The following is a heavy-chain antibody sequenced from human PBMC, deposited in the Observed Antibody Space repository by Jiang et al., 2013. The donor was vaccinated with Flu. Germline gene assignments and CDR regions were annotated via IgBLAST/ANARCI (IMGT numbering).Heavy chain of an antibody. J-gene: IGHJ5*02. CDR1: GFTFSSYA. CDR2: ISGSGGST. CDR3: AKDRYDSSGYLFPNWFDP. Sequence: EVQLLESGGGLVQPGGSLRLSCAASGFTFSSYAMSWVRQAPGKGLEWVSAISGSGGSTYYADSVKGRFTISRDNSKNTLYLQMNSLRAEDTAVYYCAKDRYDSSGYLFPNWFDPWGQGTLVTVSS. D-gene: IGHD3-22*01. V-gene: IGHV3-23*01.